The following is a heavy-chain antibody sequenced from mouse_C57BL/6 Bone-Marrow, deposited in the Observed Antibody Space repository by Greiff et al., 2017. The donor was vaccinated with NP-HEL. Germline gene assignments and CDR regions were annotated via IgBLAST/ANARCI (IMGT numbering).Heavy chain of an antibody. CDR1: GYTFTSYW. V-gene: IGHV1-50*01. Sequence: QVQLQQPGAELVKPGASVKLSCKASGYTFTSYWMQWVKQRPGQGLEWIGEIDPSDSYTNYNQKFKGKATLTVDTSSSTAYMQLSSLTSEDSAVYYCATTRWAWFAYWGQGTLVTVSA. J-gene: IGHJ3*01. D-gene: IGHD4-1*01. CDR2: IDPSDSYT. CDR3: ATTRWAWFAY.